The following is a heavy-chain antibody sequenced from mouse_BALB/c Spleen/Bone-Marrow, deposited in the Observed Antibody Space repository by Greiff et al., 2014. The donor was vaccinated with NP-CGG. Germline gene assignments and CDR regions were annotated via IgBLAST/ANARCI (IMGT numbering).Heavy chain of an antibody. CDR3: ARDENVGIYWYFDV. V-gene: IGHV7-3*02. CDR2: IRNKAKGYET. Sequence: EVKLVESGGGSVQPGGSLRLSCATSGFTFTDYYMSWVRQPPGKALEWLGFIRNKAKGYETEYSASVKVRFTISRDNSQRILYLQMNTLRAEDSATYYCARDENVGIYWYFDVWGAGTTVIVSS. J-gene: IGHJ1*01. CDR1: GFTFTDYY.